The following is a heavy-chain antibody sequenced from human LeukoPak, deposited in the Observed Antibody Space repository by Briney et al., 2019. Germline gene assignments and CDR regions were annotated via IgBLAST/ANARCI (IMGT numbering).Heavy chain of an antibody. J-gene: IGHJ6*03. V-gene: IGHV1-46*01. CDR3: ARGRLLQRGKKYYYYYMDV. CDR1: GHTFTSYH. Sequence: ASVKVSCKASGHTFTSYHMHWVRQAPGQGLEWMGIINPSGGTTNYAQKFQGRVTMTRNTSISTAYMELSSLRSEDTAVYYCARGRLLQRGKKYYYYYMDVWGKGTTVTISS. CDR2: INPSGGTT. D-gene: IGHD1-1*01.